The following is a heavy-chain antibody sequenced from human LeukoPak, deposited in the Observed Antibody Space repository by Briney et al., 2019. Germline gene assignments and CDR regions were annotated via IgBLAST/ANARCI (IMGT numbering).Heavy chain of an antibody. Sequence: GGSLRLSCAASGFIFSNSWMTWVRQAPGKGLEWVANIKGDGSEKEYVESVKGRFTISRDNAKNSLYLQMNSLRAEDTAVYYCATNAGWFRLDSWGQGALVTVSS. D-gene: IGHD2-15*01. CDR1: GFIFSNSW. J-gene: IGHJ4*02. CDR2: IKGDGSEK. V-gene: IGHV3-7*05. CDR3: ATNAGWFRLDS.